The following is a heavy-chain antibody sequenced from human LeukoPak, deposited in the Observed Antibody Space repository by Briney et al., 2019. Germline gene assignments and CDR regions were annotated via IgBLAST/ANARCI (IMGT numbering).Heavy chain of an antibody. D-gene: IGHD3-22*01. J-gene: IGHJ4*02. CDR1: GFTFSSYA. CDR3: ARGDSMIVVVKGFDY. V-gene: IGHV3-64*01. CDR2: ISTNGGST. Sequence: GGSLRLSCAASGFTFSSYAMHWVRQAPGKGLEYVSAISTNGGSTYYANSVKGRFTISRDNSKNTLYLQMGSLRAEDMAVYYCARGDSMIVVVKGFDYWGQGTLVTVSS.